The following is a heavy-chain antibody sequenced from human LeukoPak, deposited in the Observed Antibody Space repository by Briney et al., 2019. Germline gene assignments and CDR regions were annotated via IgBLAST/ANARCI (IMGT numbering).Heavy chain of an antibody. CDR1: GYTFTGYY. CDR3: ATGRSVRLPVAGAELDY. CDR2: INPNSGGT. V-gene: IGHV1-2*06. J-gene: IGHJ4*02. D-gene: IGHD6-19*01. Sequence: GASVKVSCKASGYTFTGYYIHWVRQAPGQGLEWMGRINPNSGGTNYAQKFQGRVTMTRDTSISTAYMELSRLRSDDTAVYYCATGRSVRLPVAGAELDYWGQRTLVTVSS.